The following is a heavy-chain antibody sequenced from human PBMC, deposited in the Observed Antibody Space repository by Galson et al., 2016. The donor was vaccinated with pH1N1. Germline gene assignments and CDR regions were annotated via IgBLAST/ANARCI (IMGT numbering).Heavy chain of an antibody. D-gene: IGHD1-26*01. CDR1: GGSVSNNY. J-gene: IGHJ4*02. Sequence: LTCTVSGGSVSNNYNSWIRQSPGKGLEWIAYIYYNGNTKYNPSLKSRVTISLDTSKNQVSLNLTSVTAADTAIYYCAKEGASRSAGYFESWGQGALVTVSS. V-gene: IGHV4-59*02. CDR3: AKEGASRSAGYFES. CDR2: IYYNGNT.